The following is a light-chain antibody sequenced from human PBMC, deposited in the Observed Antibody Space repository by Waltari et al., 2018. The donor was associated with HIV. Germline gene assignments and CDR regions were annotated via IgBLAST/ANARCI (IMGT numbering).Light chain of an antibody. CDR2: DVT. J-gene: IGLJ1*01. CDR3: ASYRYSTKSYV. CDR1: SNDVGGYNH. V-gene: IGLV2-14*03. Sequence: QSALTQPASVSGSPGQSITISCIGTSNDVGGYNHVSWYQRHPCNAPKLLIYDVTNRPSGVSNRFSGSKSGNTASLAISGLQAEDEADYYCASYRYSTKSYVFGTGTTVTVL.